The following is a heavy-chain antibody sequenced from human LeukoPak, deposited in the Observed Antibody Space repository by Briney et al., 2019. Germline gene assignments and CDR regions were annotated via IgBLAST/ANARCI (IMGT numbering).Heavy chain of an antibody. J-gene: IGHJ4*02. CDR3: AKGGQWLVTGY. CDR2: ISGSGVST. Sequence: PGGSLRLSCAASGFTFSSYGMSWVRQAPGKGLEWVSIISGSGVSTYYADSVKGRFTISRDNSKNTLYLQMNSLRAEDTAVYYCAKGGQWLVTGYWGQGTLVTVSS. D-gene: IGHD6-19*01. CDR1: GFTFSSYG. V-gene: IGHV3-23*01.